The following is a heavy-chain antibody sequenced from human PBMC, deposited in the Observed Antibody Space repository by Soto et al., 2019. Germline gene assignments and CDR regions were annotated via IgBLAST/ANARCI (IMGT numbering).Heavy chain of an antibody. CDR2: IIPIFGTA. D-gene: IGHD2-2*01. Sequence: SSVKVYCKASGLTFSSYAISWVRQSPGQGLEWMGGIIPIFGTANYAQKFQGRVTITADESTSTAYMELSSLRSEDTAVYYCARNKIVPTGFDYWGQGTLVTVSS. CDR3: ARNKIVPTGFDY. J-gene: IGHJ4*02. CDR1: GLTFSSYA. V-gene: IGHV1-69*13.